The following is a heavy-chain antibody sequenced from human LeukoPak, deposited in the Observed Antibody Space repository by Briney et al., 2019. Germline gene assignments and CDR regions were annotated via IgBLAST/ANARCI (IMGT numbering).Heavy chain of an antibody. V-gene: IGHV4-34*01. CDR3: ARGLSTLLLWFGVTQPGMDV. D-gene: IGHD3-10*01. CDR1: GGSFSGYY. CDR2: INHSGST. J-gene: IGHJ6*02. Sequence: SESLSLTCALYGGSFSGYYWSWIRQPPGKGLEWDGEINHSGSTNYNPSLKSRVNISVDTSKNQFSLKLSSVTAAHTAVYYCARGLSTLLLWFGVTQPGMDVWGQGTTVTVSS.